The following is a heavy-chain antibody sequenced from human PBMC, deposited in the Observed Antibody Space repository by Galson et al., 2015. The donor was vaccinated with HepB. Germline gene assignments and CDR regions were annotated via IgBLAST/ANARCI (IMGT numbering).Heavy chain of an antibody. V-gene: IGHV3-23*01. CDR2: ISGSGGGV. D-gene: IGHD1-14*01. Sequence: SLRLSCAASGFTLTDYAMSWVRQAPGKGLEWVASISGSGGGVYYADSVKGRFTISRDIFKSTLYLQINSLRAEDTAVYSCAKDRYLNIGEPWRPRDYWCQGTLVTVSS. CDR1: GFTLTDYA. CDR3: AKDRYLNIGEPWRPRDY. J-gene: IGHJ4*02.